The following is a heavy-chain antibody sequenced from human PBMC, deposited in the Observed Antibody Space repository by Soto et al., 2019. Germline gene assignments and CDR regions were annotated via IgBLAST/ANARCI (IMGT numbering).Heavy chain of an antibody. CDR2: INAGNGNT. V-gene: IGHV1-3*01. J-gene: IGHJ4*02. CDR1: GYTFTSYS. Sequence: ASVKVSCKASGYTFTSYSMHWVRQAPGQRLEWMGWINAGNGNTKYSQKFQGRVTITRDTSASTAYMELSSLRSEDTAVYYCARDQSGYDILTGSVQHFDYWGQGTLVTVSS. D-gene: IGHD3-9*01. CDR3: ARDQSGYDILTGSVQHFDY.